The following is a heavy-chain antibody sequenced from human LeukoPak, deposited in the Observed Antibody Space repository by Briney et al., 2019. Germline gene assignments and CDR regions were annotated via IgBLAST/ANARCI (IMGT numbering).Heavy chain of an antibody. D-gene: IGHD3-22*01. Sequence: ASVKASCKASGYMFSSYGIIWVREMAGKGLEGLGMIYPGDSDTRYSPSSQGQVTIAADKSISTAYLQWSSLKASDTAMYYCARRAWDYYDSSGYSYYFDYWGQGTLVTVSS. J-gene: IGHJ4*02. V-gene: IGHV5-51*01. CDR2: IYPGDSDT. CDR3: ARRAWDYYDSSGYSYYFDY. CDR1: GYMFSSYG.